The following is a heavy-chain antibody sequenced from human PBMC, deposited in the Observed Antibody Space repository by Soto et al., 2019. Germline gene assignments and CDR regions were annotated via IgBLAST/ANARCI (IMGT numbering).Heavy chain of an antibody. V-gene: IGHV4-59*08. Sequence: QVQLQESGPGLVKPSETLSLTCTVSGGSIANYYCSWFRQPPGKGLEWIGYIQYSGYSAYNLSLKRRVTMSMDTSKTQFSLMLESVTATATAVYYCARHGFGPLHGLVDVWGQGTTVIVSS. CDR2: IQYSGYS. CDR3: ARHGFGPLHGLVDV. CDR1: GGSIANYY. J-gene: IGHJ6*02. D-gene: IGHD3-10*01.